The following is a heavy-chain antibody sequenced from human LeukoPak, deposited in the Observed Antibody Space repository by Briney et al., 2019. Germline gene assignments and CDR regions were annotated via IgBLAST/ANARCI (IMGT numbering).Heavy chain of an antibody. CDR3: ARHPHYGSGSYRNYNWFDP. D-gene: IGHD3-10*01. CDR1: GGSISSSSYY. V-gene: IGHV4-39*01. CDR2: IYYSGST. Sequence: PSETLSLTCTVSGGSISSSSYYWGWIRQPPGKGLEWIGSIYYSGSTYYNPSLKSRVTISVDTSKNQSSLKLSSVTAADTAVYYCARHPHYGSGSYRNYNWFDPWGQGTLVTVSS. J-gene: IGHJ5*02.